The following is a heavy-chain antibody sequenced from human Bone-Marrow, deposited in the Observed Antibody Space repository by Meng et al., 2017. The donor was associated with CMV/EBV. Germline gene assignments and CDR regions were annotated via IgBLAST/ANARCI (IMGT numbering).Heavy chain of an antibody. V-gene: IGHV3-30*04. CDR3: AKDSSRITMTLDYYYYGMDV. CDR1: GFTFSSYA. CDR2: ISYDGTNK. D-gene: IGHD3-22*01. J-gene: IGHJ6*02. Sequence: GESLKISCAASGFTFSSYAMHWVRQAPGKGLEWVAVISYDGTNKYYADSVKGRFTISRDNSKNTLYLQMNSLRAEDTAVYYCAKDSSRITMTLDYYYYGMDVWGQGTTVTVSS.